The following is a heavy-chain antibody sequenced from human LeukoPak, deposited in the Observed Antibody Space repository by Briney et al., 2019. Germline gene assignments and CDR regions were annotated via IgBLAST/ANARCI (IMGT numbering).Heavy chain of an antibody. J-gene: IGHJ3*02. D-gene: IGHD1-1*01. CDR3: ARDRRRLRGMNGDGDAFDI. V-gene: IGHV3-53*01. CDR1: GFSVRSNY. Sequence: GGALRLSCAASGFSVRSNYISWVRQAPGKGLEWVSMTYSDGSIFHADSVKGRFTMYRDNSRNTLDLQMNSLRVEDTAVYFCARDRRRLRGMNGDGDAFDIWGQGTMVTVSS. CDR2: TYSDGSI.